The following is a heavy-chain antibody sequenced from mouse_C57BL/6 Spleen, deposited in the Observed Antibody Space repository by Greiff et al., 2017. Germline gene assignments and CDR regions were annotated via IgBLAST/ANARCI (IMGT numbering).Heavy chain of an antibody. CDR1: GYTFTEYT. Sequence: QVHVKQSGAELVKPGASVKLSCKASGYTFTEYTIHWVKQRSGQGLEWIGWFYPGSGSIKYNEKFKDKATLTADKSSSTVYMELSRLTSEDSAVYFCARHGDPSYDLYWYFDVWGTGTTVTVSS. CDR3: ARHGDPSYDLYWYFDV. D-gene: IGHD2-3*01. CDR2: FYPGSGSI. V-gene: IGHV1-62-2*01. J-gene: IGHJ1*03.